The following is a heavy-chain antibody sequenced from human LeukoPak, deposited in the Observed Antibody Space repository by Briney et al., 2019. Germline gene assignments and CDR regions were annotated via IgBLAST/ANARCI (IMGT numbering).Heavy chain of an antibody. CDR2: FDPEDGET. V-gene: IGHV1-24*01. J-gene: IGHJ3*02. Sequence: ASVKVSCKVSGYTLTELSMHWVRQAPGKGLEWMGGFDPEDGETIYAQKFQGRVTLTEDTSTDTAYMELSSLRSEDTAVYYCATRIVGATDDAFDIWGQGTMVTVSS. CDR1: GYTLTELS. D-gene: IGHD1-26*01. CDR3: ATRIVGATDDAFDI.